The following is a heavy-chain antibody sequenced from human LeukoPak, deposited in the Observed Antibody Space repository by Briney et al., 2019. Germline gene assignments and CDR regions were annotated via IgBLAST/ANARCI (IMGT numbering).Heavy chain of an antibody. CDR1: GFTVSSNY. D-gene: IGHD2-2*01. J-gene: IGHJ4*02. CDR2: IYSGGST. CDR3: AKGYEGYCSSTSCLYFDY. Sequence: GGSLRLSCAASGFTVSSNYMSWVRQAPGKGLEWVSVIYSGGSTYYADSVKGRFTISRDSSKNTLYLQMNSLRAEDTAVYYCAKGYEGYCSSTSCLYFDYWGQGTLVTVSS. V-gene: IGHV3-53*01.